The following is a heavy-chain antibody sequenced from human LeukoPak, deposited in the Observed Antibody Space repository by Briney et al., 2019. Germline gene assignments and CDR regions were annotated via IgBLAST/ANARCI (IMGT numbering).Heavy chain of an antibody. CDR3: ARKRREGKLWFNRGNFDY. J-gene: IGHJ4*02. V-gene: IGHV4-31*03. CDR2: IYYSGST. D-gene: IGHD3-10*01. CDR1: GGSISSGGYY. Sequence: SQTLPLTCTVSGGSISSGGYYWSWIRQHPGKGLEWIGYIYYSGSTYYNPSLKSRVTISVDTSKNQFSLKLSSVTAADTAVYYCARKRREGKLWFNRGNFDYWGQGTLVTVSS.